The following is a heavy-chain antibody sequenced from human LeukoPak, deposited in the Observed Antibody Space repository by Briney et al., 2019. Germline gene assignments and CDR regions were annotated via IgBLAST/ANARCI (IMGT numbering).Heavy chain of an antibody. D-gene: IGHD1-26*01. CDR1: GGSFSGYY. J-gene: IGHJ4*02. CDR3: ARHSGTYYDFDY. V-gene: IGHV4-59*08. Sequence: PSETLSLTCAVYGGSFSGYYWTWIRQPPGKGLEWIGYIYYSGNTNYNPSLKSRVTISVDTSKNQFSLKLTSVTAADTAVYYCARHSGTYYDFDYWGQGTLVTVSS. CDR2: IYYSGNT.